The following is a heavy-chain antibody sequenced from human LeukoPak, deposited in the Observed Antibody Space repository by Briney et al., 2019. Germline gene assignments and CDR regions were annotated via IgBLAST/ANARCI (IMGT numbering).Heavy chain of an antibody. CDR3: ARGILRRYFDY. CDR1: GFTFSSYE. Sequence: PGGSLRRSCAASGFTFSSYEMNWVRQAPGKGLEWVSYISSSGSTIYYGDSVKGRFTISRDNAKNSLYLQMNSLRAEDTAVDYCARGILRRYFDYGGQGTLVTVSS. CDR2: ISSSGSTI. V-gene: IGHV3-48*03. D-gene: IGHD2-15*01. J-gene: IGHJ4*02.